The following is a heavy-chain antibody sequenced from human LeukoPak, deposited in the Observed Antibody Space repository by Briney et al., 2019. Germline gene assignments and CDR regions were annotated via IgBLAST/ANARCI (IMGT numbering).Heavy chain of an antibody. CDR2: IYHSGST. CDR3: ARDIGDGYNPFDY. D-gene: IGHD5-24*01. Sequence: TSETLSLTCAVSGGSISSSNWWSWVRQPPGKGLEWIGEIYHSGSTNYNPSLKSRVTISVDKSKNQFSLKLSSVTAADTAVYYCARDIGDGYNPFDYWGQGTLVTVSS. CDR1: GGSISSSNW. V-gene: IGHV4-4*02. J-gene: IGHJ4*02.